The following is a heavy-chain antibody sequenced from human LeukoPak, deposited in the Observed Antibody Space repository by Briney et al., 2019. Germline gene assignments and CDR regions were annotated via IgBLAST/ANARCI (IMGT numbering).Heavy chain of an antibody. CDR2: IKQDGSEK. J-gene: IGHJ4*02. CDR1: GFTFSSYW. CDR3: ARWNWLPDY. D-gene: IGHD1-7*01. V-gene: IGHV3-7*01. Sequence: GGSLRLSCAASGFTFSSYWKSWVRQAPGKGLEWVANIKQDGSEKYYVDSVKGRFTISRDNAKNSLYLQMNSLRAEDTAVYYCARWNWLPDYWGQGTLVTVSS.